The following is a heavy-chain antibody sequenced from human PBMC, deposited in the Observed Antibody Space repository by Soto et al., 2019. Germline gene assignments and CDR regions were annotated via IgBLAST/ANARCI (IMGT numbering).Heavy chain of an antibody. J-gene: IGHJ4*01. CDR2: VSSDGNTR. Sequence: GGSLRLSCAASGFTFSDYAIHWVRQAPCKGLEWVGVVSSDGNTRFYADSLRGRLTISRDNSINTMFLQMNSLRPEDTALYYCTREVGHNLRVDNWGHRTLVAVCS. D-gene: IGHD1-26*01. CDR3: TREVGHNLRVDN. V-gene: IGHV3-30-3*01. CDR1: GFTFSDYA.